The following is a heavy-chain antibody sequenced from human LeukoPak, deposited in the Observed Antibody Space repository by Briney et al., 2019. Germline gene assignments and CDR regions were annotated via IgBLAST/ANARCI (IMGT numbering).Heavy chain of an antibody. V-gene: IGHV3-64*01. CDR2: ISSNGGST. D-gene: IGHD2-2*01. CDR1: GFTFSSYA. CDR3: ARDRGDCSSTSCSYYFDY. Sequence: GGSLRLSCAASGFTFSSYAMHWVRQAPGKGLEYVSAISSNGGSTYYANSVKGRFTISRDNSKNTLCLQMGSLRAEDMAVYYCARDRGDCSSTSCSYYFDYWGQGTLVTVSS. J-gene: IGHJ4*02.